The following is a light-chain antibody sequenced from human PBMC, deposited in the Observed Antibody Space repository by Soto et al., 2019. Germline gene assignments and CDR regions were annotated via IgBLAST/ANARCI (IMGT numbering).Light chain of an antibody. CDR3: KQRSNWPLLT. V-gene: IGKV3-11*01. Sequence: EIVLTQSPATLSFSPGERATLSCRASQSVSSYLAWYQQKPGQAPRLLIYDASNRATGIPARFSGSGSGTDFTLTIRSLEHEDFAVYYCKQRSNWPLLTFGGGTKVEIK. J-gene: IGKJ4*01. CDR2: DAS. CDR1: QSVSSY.